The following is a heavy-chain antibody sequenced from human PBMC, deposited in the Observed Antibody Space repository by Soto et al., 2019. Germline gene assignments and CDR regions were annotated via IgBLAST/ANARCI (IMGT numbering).Heavy chain of an antibody. CDR1: GFTFSSYW. Sequence: EVQLVESGGGLVQPGGSLRLSCAASGFTFSSYWMHWVRQAPGKGLVWVSRINSDGSSTSYADSVKGRFTISRDNAKNTLYLQMNSLRAEDTAVYYCARGPTGLRGYYDSSGYYYVDYWGQGTLVTVSS. CDR3: ARGPTGLRGYYDSSGYYYVDY. D-gene: IGHD3-22*01. CDR2: INSDGSST. V-gene: IGHV3-74*01. J-gene: IGHJ4*02.